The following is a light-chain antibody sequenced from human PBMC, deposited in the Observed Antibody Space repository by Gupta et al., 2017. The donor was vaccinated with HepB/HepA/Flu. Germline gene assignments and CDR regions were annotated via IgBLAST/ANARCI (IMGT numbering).Light chain of an antibody. CDR1: SSNIGAGYD. CDR3: QSYDSSLSGSKV. V-gene: IGLV1-40*01. J-gene: IGLJ2*01. CDR2: GNS. Sequence: QAVLTQPPSVSGAPGQRVTISCTGRSSNIGAGYDVHWYQRLPETAPQHLIYGNSNRPSGVPDRFSGSKSGTSASLAITGLQAEDEADYYCQSYDSSLSGSKVFGGGTKLTVL.